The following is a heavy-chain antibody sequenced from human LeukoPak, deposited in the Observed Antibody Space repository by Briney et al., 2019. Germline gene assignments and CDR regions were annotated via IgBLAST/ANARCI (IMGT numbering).Heavy chain of an antibody. CDR3: ARGIRNFDY. J-gene: IGHJ4*02. D-gene: IGHD3-16*01. CDR2: ISGTGGST. Sequence: GGSLRLSCAASGFTFSSYAMSWVRQAPGKGLEWVSAISGTGGSTHYADSMRGRFTISRDNSKNTLYLQMNSLRAEDTALYYCARGIRNFDYWGQGTLVTVSS. CDR1: GFTFSSYA. V-gene: IGHV3-23*01.